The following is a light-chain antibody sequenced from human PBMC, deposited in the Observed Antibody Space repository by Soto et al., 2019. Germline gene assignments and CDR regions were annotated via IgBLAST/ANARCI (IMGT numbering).Light chain of an antibody. CDR3: QQYGSSPLT. J-gene: IGKJ4*01. V-gene: IGKV3-20*01. Sequence: EIVLTQSPGTLSLSPGERATLSCRASQNVSSSYFAWYQQKPGQAPRLLIYGASSRATGIPDRFSGSGSGTDFTLTISRLDPEDFAVYFCQQYGSSPLTFGGGTKVEIK. CDR1: QNVSSSY. CDR2: GAS.